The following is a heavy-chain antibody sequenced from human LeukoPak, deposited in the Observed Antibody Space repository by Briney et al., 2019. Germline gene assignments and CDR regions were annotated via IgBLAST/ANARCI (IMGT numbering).Heavy chain of an antibody. V-gene: IGHV4-30-4*01. CDR3: ATGTFYDSSGYEGGAFDI. CDR1: GGSISSGDYY. Sequence: SQTLSLTCTVSGGSISSGDYYWSWIRQPPGKGLEWIGYIYYSGRTYYNPSLKSRVTISVDTSKNQFSLKLSSVTAADTAVYYCATGTFYDSSGYEGGAFDIWGQGTMVTVSS. CDR2: IYYSGRT. D-gene: IGHD3-22*01. J-gene: IGHJ3*02.